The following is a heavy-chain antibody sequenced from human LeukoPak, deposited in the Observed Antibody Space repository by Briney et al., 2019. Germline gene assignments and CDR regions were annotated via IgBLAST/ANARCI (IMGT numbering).Heavy chain of an antibody. CDR2: ISYDGSKT. Sequence: GRSLRLSCAASGFTFNTYAMHWVRQAPGKGLEWVTVISYDGSKTYYADSVKGRFTVSSDNSKNTLYLQMNTLRVEDSAVYFCATDGDNRYYYDSTGYPPLDYWGQGTLVTVSS. CDR3: ATDGDNRYYYDSTGYPPLDY. CDR1: GFTFNTYA. D-gene: IGHD3-22*01. V-gene: IGHV3-30*03. J-gene: IGHJ4*02.